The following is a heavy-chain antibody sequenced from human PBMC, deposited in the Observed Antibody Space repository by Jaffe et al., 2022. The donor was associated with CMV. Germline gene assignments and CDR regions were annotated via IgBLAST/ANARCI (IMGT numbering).Heavy chain of an antibody. J-gene: IGHJ6*03. D-gene: IGHD1-1*01. V-gene: IGHV5-10-1*03. Sequence: EVQLVQSGAEVKKPGESLRISCKGSGYSFTSYWISWVRQMPGKGLEWMGRIDPSDSYTNYSPSFQGHVTISADKSISTAYLQWSSLKASDTAMYYCARHGTNLLSATSYYYYYMDVWGKGTTVTVSS. CDR3: ARHGTNLLSATSYYYYYMDV. CDR2: IDPSDSYT. CDR1: GYSFTSYW.